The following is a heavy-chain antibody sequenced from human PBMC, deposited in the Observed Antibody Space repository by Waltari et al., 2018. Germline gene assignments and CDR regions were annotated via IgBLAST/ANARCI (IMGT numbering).Heavy chain of an antibody. Sequence: QVQLVQSGAEVKKPGASVKVSCKASGYTFTRYELNWDRQATGQGLEWMGWMNPNSGNTGYAQKFQGRVTMTRNTSISTAYMELSSLRSEDTAVYYCARALSRGGSEAFDIWGQGTMVTVSS. V-gene: IGHV1-8*01. J-gene: IGHJ3*02. CDR2: MNPNSGNT. CDR1: GYTFTRYE. D-gene: IGHD2-2*01. CDR3: ARALSRGGSEAFDI.